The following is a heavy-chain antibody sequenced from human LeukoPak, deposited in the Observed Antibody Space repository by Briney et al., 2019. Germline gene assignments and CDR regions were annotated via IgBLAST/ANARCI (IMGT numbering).Heavy chain of an antibody. CDR3: ARDTRSNRNDVYHYGMDV. CDR1: GYSISSGYY. D-gene: IGHD1-20*01. Sequence: PSETLSLTCAVSGYSISSGYYWGWIRQPPGKGLEWIGSIYHSGSTYYNPSLKSRVTISVDTSKNQFSLKLSSVTAADTAVYYCARDTRSNRNDVYHYGMDVWGKGTTVTVSS. V-gene: IGHV4-38-2*02. J-gene: IGHJ6*04. CDR2: IYHSGST.